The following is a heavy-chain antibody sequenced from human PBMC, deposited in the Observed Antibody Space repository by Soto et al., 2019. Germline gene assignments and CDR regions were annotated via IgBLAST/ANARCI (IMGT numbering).Heavy chain of an antibody. CDR1: GFTFSSYA. CDR2: ISGSGGST. J-gene: IGHJ4*02. D-gene: IGHD2-2*01. Sequence: GGSLRLSCAASGFTFSSYAMSWVRQAPGKGLEWVSAISGSGGSTYYADSVKGRFTISRDNSKNTLYLQMNSLRAEDTAVYYCAKPRYCISTSRYWELNYWGQGTLVTVSS. V-gene: IGHV3-23*01. CDR3: AKPRYCISTSRYWELNY.